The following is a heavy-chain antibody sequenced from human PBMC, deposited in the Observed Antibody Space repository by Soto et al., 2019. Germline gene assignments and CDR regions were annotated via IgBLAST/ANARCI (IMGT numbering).Heavy chain of an antibody. CDR2: ISYDGSNK. D-gene: IGHD6-6*01. Sequence: PWGSLRLSCAASGFTFSSYGMHWVRQAPGKGLEWVAVISYDGSNKYYADSVKGRFTISRDNSKNTLYLQMNSLRAEDTAVYYCAKGRAARPVYYYYGMDVWGQGTTVTVSS. J-gene: IGHJ6*02. CDR1: GFTFSSYG. V-gene: IGHV3-30*18. CDR3: AKGRAARPVYYYYGMDV.